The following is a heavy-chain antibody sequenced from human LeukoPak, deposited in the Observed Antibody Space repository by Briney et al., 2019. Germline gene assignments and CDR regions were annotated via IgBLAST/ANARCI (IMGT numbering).Heavy chain of an antibody. Sequence: GASVKVSCKASAYTFTSYNINWVRQATGQGLEWMGWMNPNSGNTGYAQKFQGRVTITRNTSISTAYMELSSLRSEDTAVYYCARGNAYYYDSSGYYPDYWGQGTLVTVSS. CDR1: AYTFTSYN. CDR2: MNPNSGNT. J-gene: IGHJ4*02. CDR3: ARGNAYYYDSSGYYPDY. D-gene: IGHD3-22*01. V-gene: IGHV1-8*01.